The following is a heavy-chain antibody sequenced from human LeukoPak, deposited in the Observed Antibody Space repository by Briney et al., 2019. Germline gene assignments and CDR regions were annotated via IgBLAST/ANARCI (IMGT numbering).Heavy chain of an antibody. D-gene: IGHD2-21*01. CDR2: ISGTGGAT. CDR1: GFRFGNYA. V-gene: IGHV3-23*01. J-gene: IGHJ5*01. CDR3: VKDPRDTYGTNWFVS. Sequence: GGSLRLSCVASGFRFGNYAMSLVRQAPGKGLQWVSQISGTGGATWYAGFARDRFTISRDNSKKTLYLQMSGLRVEDTAMYYCVKDPRDTYGTNWFVSWGQGTLLIVSS.